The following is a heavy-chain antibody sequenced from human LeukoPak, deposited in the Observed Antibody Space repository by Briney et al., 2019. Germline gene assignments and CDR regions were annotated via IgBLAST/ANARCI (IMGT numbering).Heavy chain of an antibody. D-gene: IGHD3-10*01. V-gene: IGHV3-23*01. CDR2: ISGSGGST. Sequence: GGSLRLSCAASGFTFSSYGMSWVRQAPGKGLEWVSAISGSGGSTYYADSVKGRFTISRDNSKNTLYLQMNSLRAEDTAVYYCAKDPEYYYGSGSYRFDPWGQGTLVTVSS. CDR3: AKDPEYYYGSGSYRFDP. CDR1: GFTFSSYG. J-gene: IGHJ5*02.